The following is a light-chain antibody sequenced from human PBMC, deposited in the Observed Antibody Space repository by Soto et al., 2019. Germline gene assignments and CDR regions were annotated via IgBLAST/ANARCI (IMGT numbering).Light chain of an antibody. CDR3: QQYNNGPPWT. J-gene: IGKJ1*01. CDR1: QSVSSD. V-gene: IGKV3-15*01. CDR2: GVS. Sequence: EVVLTQSPATLSVSPGERATLSCRASQSVSSDLAWYQQKPGQAPRLLIYGVSTRATAIPPRFSGSGSGTEFTLTISGLQPEDFAVYYCQQYNNGPPWTFGQGTKVDIK.